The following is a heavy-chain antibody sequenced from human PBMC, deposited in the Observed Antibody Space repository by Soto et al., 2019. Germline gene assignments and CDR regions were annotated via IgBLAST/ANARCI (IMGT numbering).Heavy chain of an antibody. D-gene: IGHD6-19*01. CDR2: IIPIFGTA. J-gene: IGHJ4*02. CDR3: ASSEAGTDIGY. V-gene: IGHV1-69*12. Sequence: QVQLVQSGAEVKKPGSSVKVSCKASGGTFSSYAISWVRQAPGQGLEWMGGIIPIFGTANYAQKFQGRVTITADESTSRDYMELSSLGSEDTAGYYCASSEAGTDIGYWGQGTLVTVSS. CDR1: GGTFSSYA.